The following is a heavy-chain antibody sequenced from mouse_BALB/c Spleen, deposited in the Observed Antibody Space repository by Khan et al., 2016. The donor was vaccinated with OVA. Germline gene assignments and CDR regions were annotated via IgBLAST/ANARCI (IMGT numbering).Heavy chain of an antibody. V-gene: IGHV1S56*01. CDR1: GNTFRTYY. D-gene: IGHD2-2*01. Sequence: QVQLQQPGPELVKPGASVKMSCKASGNTFRTYYIHWVKQRPGQGLEWIGWIYPGDGRTKYNGQFKGTTTLTADKSPSIAYTLLRRLTSEDSAIYFCAISYYDGFWYLDVWGAGTAVTVSS. J-gene: IGHJ1*01. CDR2: IYPGDGRT. CDR3: AISYYDGFWYLDV.